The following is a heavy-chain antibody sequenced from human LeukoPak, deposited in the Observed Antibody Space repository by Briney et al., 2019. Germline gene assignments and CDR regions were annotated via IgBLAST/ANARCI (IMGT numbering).Heavy chain of an antibody. J-gene: IGHJ5*02. CDR3: ARGCSSTSCHTADNWFDP. V-gene: IGHV3-11*06. CDR1: GFTFSNYY. D-gene: IGHD2-2*01. CDR2: ISSSSSYT. Sequence: GGSLRLSCAASGFTFSNYYMNWIRQAPGKGLEWVSYISSSSSYTNYADSGKGRFTICRDNANNSLYLQMNSLRAEDTAVYYCARGCSSTSCHTADNWFDPWGQGTLVTVSS.